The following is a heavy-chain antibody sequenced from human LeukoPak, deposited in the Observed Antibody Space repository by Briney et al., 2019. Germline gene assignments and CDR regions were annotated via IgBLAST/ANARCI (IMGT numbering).Heavy chain of an antibody. D-gene: IGHD3-22*01. V-gene: IGHV3-9*01. Sequence: GGSLRLSCAASGFTFDDYAMHWVRQAPGKGLEWVSGISWNSGSIGYADSVKGRFTISRDNAKNSLYLQMNSLRAEDTAVYYCAVFPYDSSGYYLFSGRYYFDYWGQGTLVTVSS. CDR2: ISWNSGSI. J-gene: IGHJ4*02. CDR3: AVFPYDSSGYYLFSGRYYFDY. CDR1: GFTFDDYA.